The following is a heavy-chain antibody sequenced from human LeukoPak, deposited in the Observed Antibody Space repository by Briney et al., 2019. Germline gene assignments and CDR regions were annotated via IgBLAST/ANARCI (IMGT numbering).Heavy chain of an antibody. CDR3: ARHPQLLQFDH. CDR1: GGSISSSTYY. Sequence: PSETLSLTCTVSGGSISSSTYYWAWIHQPPGKGLEWIGTIYYSGSMFYNPSLKSRVTISVGTSKNQFSLKLSSVTAADTAVYYCARHPQLLQFDHWGQGTLVTVSS. V-gene: IGHV4-39*01. D-gene: IGHD2-15*01. J-gene: IGHJ4*02. CDR2: IYYSGSM.